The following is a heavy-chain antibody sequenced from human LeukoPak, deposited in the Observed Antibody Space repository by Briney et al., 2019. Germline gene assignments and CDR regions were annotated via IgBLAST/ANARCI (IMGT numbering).Heavy chain of an antibody. CDR3: AKATKPLAAAGFDY. Sequence: GCSLRLSCAASGFTFSSYAMSLVGQSPCKGLHLVSAISGSGGSTYYADSVKGRFTISRDNSKNTLYLQMNSLRAEDTAVYYCAKATKPLAAAGFDYWGQGTLVTVSS. CDR1: GFTFSSYA. J-gene: IGHJ4*02. CDR2: ISGSGGST. D-gene: IGHD6-13*01. V-gene: IGHV3-23*01.